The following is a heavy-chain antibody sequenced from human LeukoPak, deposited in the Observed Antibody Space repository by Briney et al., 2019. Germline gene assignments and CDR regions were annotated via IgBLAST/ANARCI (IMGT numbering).Heavy chain of an antibody. V-gene: IGHV3-30*18. D-gene: IGHD4-17*01. J-gene: IGHJ4*02. CDR2: ISYDGSNK. Sequence: PGGSLRLSCAASGFTFSSYGMHWVRQAPGKGLEWVAVISYDGSNKYYADSVKGRFTISRDNSKNTLYLQMNSLRAEDTAVYYCAKDPSYYGDNYFFDYWGQGTLVTVSS. CDR1: GFTFSSYG. CDR3: AKDPSYYGDNYFFDY.